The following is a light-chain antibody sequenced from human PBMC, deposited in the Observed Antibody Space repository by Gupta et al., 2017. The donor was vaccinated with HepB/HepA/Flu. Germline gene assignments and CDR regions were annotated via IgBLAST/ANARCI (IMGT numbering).Light chain of an antibody. CDR2: EAS. V-gene: IGKV3-11*01. CDR3: KQRNS. J-gene: IGKJ2*03. Sequence: EIVLTQSPATLSLSPGERATLSCRASQSVNTYLAWYQQKPGQTPRLLIYEASSRAAGIPARFSGSGSGTDFTLTISSLEPEDFAGYDCKQRNSFGQGTKLEIK. CDR1: QSVNTY.